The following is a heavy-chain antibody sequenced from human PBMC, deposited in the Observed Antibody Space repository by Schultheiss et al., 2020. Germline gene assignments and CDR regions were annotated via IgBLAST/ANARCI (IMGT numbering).Heavy chain of an antibody. CDR1: GFTFSSYS. D-gene: IGHD3-10*01. CDR2: IWYDGSNK. J-gene: IGHJ4*02. CDR3: ARETYYYKD. V-gene: IGHV3-33*08. Sequence: GGSLRLSCAASGFTFSSYSMNWVRQAPGKGLEWVAVIWYDGSNKYYADSVKGRFTISRDNSKNTLYLQMNSLRAEDTAVYYCARETYYYKDWGQGTLVTVSS.